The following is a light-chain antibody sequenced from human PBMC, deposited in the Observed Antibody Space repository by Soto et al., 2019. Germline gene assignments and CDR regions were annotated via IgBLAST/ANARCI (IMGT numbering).Light chain of an antibody. V-gene: IGKV1-39*01. CDR1: QMISSY. CDR3: QQSYSTLIT. Sequence: DIQMTQSPSTLSASVGDRVTITCRASQMISSYLNWYQQKPGKAPKLLIYAASSLQSGVPSRFSGSGSGTDFTLTISSLQPEDFATYYCQQSYSTLITFGQGTRLEI. CDR2: AAS. J-gene: IGKJ5*01.